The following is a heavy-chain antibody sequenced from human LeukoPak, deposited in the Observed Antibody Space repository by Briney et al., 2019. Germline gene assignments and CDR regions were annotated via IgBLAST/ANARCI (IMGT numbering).Heavy chain of an antibody. CDR1: GYTFTDYH. CDR2: ITPSGGT. Sequence: ASVKVSCKASGYTFTDYHLHWVRQAPGQGLEWMGWITPSGGTNYPQKFQGRVAITRDTSITTAYMDLSRLTSDDTAVYYCARDRYGDGFAHFDYWGQGALVTVSS. D-gene: IGHD5-24*01. J-gene: IGHJ4*02. CDR3: ARDRYGDGFAHFDY. V-gene: IGHV1-2*02.